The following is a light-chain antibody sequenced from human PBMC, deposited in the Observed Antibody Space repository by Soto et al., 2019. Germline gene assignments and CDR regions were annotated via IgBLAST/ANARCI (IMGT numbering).Light chain of an antibody. CDR2: AAS. CDR3: QKCKIAPFT. V-gene: IGKV1-27*01. CDR1: QDINNF. J-gene: IGKJ4*01. Sequence: DIQMTQSPSSLSAFVGDTVTITCRASQDINNFLAWYQQKPGKDPKLLIYAASTLQSAVPSRFSGSGSGTDFTLTISSLQPEDVATYYCQKCKIAPFTFGGGTKVDIK.